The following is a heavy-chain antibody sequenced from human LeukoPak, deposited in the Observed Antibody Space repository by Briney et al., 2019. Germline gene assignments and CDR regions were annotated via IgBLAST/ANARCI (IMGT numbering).Heavy chain of an antibody. CDR2: INSDGSST. D-gene: IGHD3-22*01. Sequence: GGSLRLSCAASGFTFSSYWMHWVRQAPGKGLVWVSRINSDGSSTSYADSVMGRFTISRDNAKNTLYLQMNSLRAEDTAVYYCARGAYYYDSSGYLDYWGQGTLVTVSS. CDR3: ARGAYYYDSSGYLDY. V-gene: IGHV3-74*01. J-gene: IGHJ4*02. CDR1: GFTFSSYW.